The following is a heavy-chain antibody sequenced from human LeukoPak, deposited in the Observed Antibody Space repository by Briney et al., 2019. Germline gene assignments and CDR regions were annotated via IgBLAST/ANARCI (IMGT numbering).Heavy chain of an antibody. CDR3: AREDTAMGDFDY. CDR1: GGSISSGGYY. J-gene: IGHJ4*02. Sequence: SETLSLTCTVSGGSISSGGYYWSWIRQHPGKGLEWIGYIYYSGSTYYNPSLKSRVTISVDTSKNQFSLKLSSVTAADTAVYYCAREDTAMGDFDYWGQGTLVTVSS. V-gene: IGHV4-31*03. CDR2: IYYSGST. D-gene: IGHD5-18*01.